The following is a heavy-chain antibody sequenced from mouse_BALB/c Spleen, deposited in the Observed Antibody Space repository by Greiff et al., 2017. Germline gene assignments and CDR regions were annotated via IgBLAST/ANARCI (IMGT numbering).Heavy chain of an antibody. Sequence: EVMLVESGGGLVQPGGSRKLSCAASGFTFSDYGMAWVRQAPGKGPEWVAFISNLAYSIYYADTVTGRFTISRENAKNTLYLEMSSLRSEDTAMYYCARTDGSYYAMDYWGQGTSVTVSS. CDR1: GFTFSDYG. D-gene: IGHD1-1*01. J-gene: IGHJ4*01. CDR3: ARTDGSYYAMDY. V-gene: IGHV5-15*02. CDR2: ISNLAYSI.